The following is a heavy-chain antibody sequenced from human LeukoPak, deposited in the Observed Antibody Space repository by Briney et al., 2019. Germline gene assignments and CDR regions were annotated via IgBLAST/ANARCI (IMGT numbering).Heavy chain of an antibody. CDR2: ISSSSSYI. Sequence: GGSLRLSCAASGFTFSSYSMNWVRQAPGKGLEWVSSISSSSSYIYYADSVKGRFTISRDNAKNSLYPQMNSLRAEDTAVYYCARDLWTPWGIAAAGTYVYWGQGTLVTVSS. V-gene: IGHV3-21*01. CDR1: GFTFSSYS. J-gene: IGHJ4*02. CDR3: ARDLWTPWGIAAAGTYVY. D-gene: IGHD6-13*01.